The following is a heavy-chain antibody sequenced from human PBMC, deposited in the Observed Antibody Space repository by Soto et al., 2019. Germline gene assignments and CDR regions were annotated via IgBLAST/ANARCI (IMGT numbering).Heavy chain of an antibody. CDR1: GFTFSSYW. D-gene: IGHD1-7*01. CDR3: ARDRITGTNFDY. V-gene: IGHV3-7*01. CDR2: IKQDGSEK. J-gene: IGHJ4*02. Sequence: GGSLRPSCAASGFTFSSYWMSWGRQAPGKGVEWVANIKQDGSEKNYVDSVKGRFTISRDNAKNSLYLQMNSLRAEDTAVYYCARDRITGTNFDYWGQGTLVTVSS.